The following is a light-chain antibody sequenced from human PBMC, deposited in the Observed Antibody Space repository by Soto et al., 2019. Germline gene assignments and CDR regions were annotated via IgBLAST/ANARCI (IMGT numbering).Light chain of an antibody. CDR3: HQYAWSPLT. CDR1: QTVPKSY. CDR2: DAS. Sequence: IVLTQSPGTLSLSPGERATLSCRASQTVPKSYLAWYQQRPGQAPRLLIYDASNRATGIPDWFSGSESGTDFTLTISHLQPEDFAVYYCHQYAWSPLTFGQGTRLEIK. V-gene: IGKV3-20*01. J-gene: IGKJ5*01.